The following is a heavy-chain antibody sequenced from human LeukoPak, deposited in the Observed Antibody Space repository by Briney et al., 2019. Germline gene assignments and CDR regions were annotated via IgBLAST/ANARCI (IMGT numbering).Heavy chain of an antibody. CDR3: AKDIYGRPYYDILTGRWGGYYGMDV. CDR2: ISWNSGSI. CDR1: GFTFDDYA. Sequence: PGGSLRLSCAASGFTFDDYAMHWVRQAPGKGLEWVSGISWNSGSIGYADSVKGRFTISRDNAKNSLYLQMNSLRAEDTALYYCAKDIYGRPYYDILTGRWGGYYGMDVWGQGTTVTVSS. J-gene: IGHJ6*02. V-gene: IGHV3-9*01. D-gene: IGHD3-9*01.